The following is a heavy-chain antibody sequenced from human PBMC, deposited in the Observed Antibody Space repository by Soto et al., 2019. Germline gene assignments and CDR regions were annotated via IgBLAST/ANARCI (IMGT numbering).Heavy chain of an antibody. V-gene: IGHV5-51*01. CDR3: ARHRRDYPFDI. J-gene: IGHJ3*02. CDR1: GYGFTSYW. CDR2: IYAGDTET. D-gene: IGHD3-10*01. Sequence: PGECLKISCKGSGYGFTSYWIGWVRQMPGKGLEWMGIIYAGDTETRYSPSFQGLVTISADKSISTAYLQWSSLEASDTAMYYCARHRRDYPFDIWGQGTMVTVSS.